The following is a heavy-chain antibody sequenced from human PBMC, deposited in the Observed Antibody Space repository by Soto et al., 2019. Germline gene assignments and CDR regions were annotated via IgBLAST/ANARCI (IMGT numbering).Heavy chain of an antibody. Sequence: SETLSLTCTVSGGSISSYYWSWIRQPPGKGLEWIGYIYYSGSTNYNPSLKSRVTISVDTSKNQFSLKLSSVTAADTAVYYCARGGHCTNGVCYSGPHAFDIWGQGTKVTVS. D-gene: IGHD2-8*01. V-gene: IGHV4-59*01. CDR3: ARGGHCTNGVCYSGPHAFDI. CDR2: IYYSGST. CDR1: GGSISSYY. J-gene: IGHJ3*02.